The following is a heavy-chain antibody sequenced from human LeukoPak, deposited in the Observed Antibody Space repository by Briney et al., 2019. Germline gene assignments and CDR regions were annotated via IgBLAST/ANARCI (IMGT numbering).Heavy chain of an antibody. V-gene: IGHV4-31*03. Sequence: SQTLSLTCTVSGGSISSVGYYWNWICQYPGKGLEWIGYIYYSGNTYYNPSLKSRVTISVDTSKNQFSLKLSSVTAADTAVYYCANGGAYCGADCYLPAFDYWGQGTLVTVSS. CDR3: ANGGAYCGADCYLPAFDY. J-gene: IGHJ4*02. CDR1: GGSISSVGYY. CDR2: IYYSGNT. D-gene: IGHD2-21*02.